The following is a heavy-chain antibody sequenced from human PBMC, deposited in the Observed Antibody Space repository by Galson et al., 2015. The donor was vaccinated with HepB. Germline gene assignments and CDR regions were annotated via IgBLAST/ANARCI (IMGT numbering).Heavy chain of an antibody. D-gene: IGHD3-9*01. V-gene: IGHV3-30*18. CDR2: ISYDGSNK. CDR1: GFTFSSYG. J-gene: IGHJ6*02. CDR3: AKDRAELRYFDWLLYSYGMDV. Sequence: SLRLSCAASGFTFSSYGMHWVRQAPGKGLEWVAVISYDGSNKYYADSVKGRFNISRDNSKNTLYLQMNSLRAEDTAVYYCAKDRAELRYFDWLLYSYGMDVWGQGTTVTVSS.